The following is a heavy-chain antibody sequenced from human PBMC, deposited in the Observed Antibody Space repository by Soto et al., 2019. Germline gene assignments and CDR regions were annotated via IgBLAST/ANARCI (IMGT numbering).Heavy chain of an antibody. Sequence: QVQLQESGPGLVKPSETLSLTCTVSGGSISSYYWSWIRQPPGKGLEWIGYIYYSGSTNYNPSLKSRVTISVDTSKNQFSLKLSSVTAADTAVYYCARVGGDYYAFDIWGQGTMVTVSS. V-gene: IGHV4-59*01. CDR3: ARVGGDYYAFDI. D-gene: IGHD4-17*01. J-gene: IGHJ3*02. CDR2: IYYSGST. CDR1: GGSISSYY.